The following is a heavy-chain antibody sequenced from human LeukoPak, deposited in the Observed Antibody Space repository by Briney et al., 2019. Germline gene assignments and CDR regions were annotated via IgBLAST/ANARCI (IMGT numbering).Heavy chain of an antibody. CDR3: AKDRYCSSTSCYPGIY. D-gene: IGHD2-2*01. J-gene: IGHJ4*02. CDR2: ISGSGGST. V-gene: IGHV3-23*01. Sequence: GGSLRLSCAASGFAFSSYAMSWVRQAPGKGLEWVSAISGSGGSTYYADSVKGRFTISRDNSKNTLYLQMNSLRAEDTAVYYCAKDRYCSSTSCYPGIYWGQGTLVTVSS. CDR1: GFAFSSYA.